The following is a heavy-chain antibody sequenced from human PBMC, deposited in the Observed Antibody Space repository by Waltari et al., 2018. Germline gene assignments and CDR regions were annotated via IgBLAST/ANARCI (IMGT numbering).Heavy chain of an antibody. J-gene: IGHJ4*02. CDR1: GGSISSSSYY. CDR2: IYYSGST. CDR3: AIFEADIAVAGPIVDY. Sequence: QLQLQESGPGLVKPSETLSLTCTVSGGSISSSSYYWGWIRQPPGKGLEWIGSIYYSGSTYYNPSLKSRVTISVDTSKNQFSLKLSSVTAADTAVYYCAIFEADIAVAGPIVDYWGQGTLVTVSS. D-gene: IGHD6-19*01. V-gene: IGHV4-39*01.